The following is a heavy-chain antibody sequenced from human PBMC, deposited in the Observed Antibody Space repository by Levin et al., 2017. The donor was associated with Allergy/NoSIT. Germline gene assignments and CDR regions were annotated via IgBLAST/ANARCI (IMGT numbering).Heavy chain of an antibody. CDR1: GFTVSSHY. CDR3: ARLPGNNWLDP. J-gene: IGHJ5*02. Sequence: GGSLRLSCAASGFTVSSHYMSWVRQAPGKGLEWVSVIYSDGSTYYADSVKGRFTISRDNSKNTLYLQMNSLRAEDTAVYYCARLPGNNWLDPWGQGTLVTVSS. V-gene: IGHV3-53*01. D-gene: IGHD3-10*01. CDR2: IYSDGST.